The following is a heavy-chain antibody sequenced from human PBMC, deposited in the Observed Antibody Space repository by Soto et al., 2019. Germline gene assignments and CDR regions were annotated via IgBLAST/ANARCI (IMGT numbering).Heavy chain of an antibody. V-gene: IGHV3-23*01. Sequence: GGPLRLSCAASGFTFSSYAMTWVRQAPGKGLEWVSAISGGGDSTYYADSVKGRFTISRDNSKNTLYLQMNSLRAEDTAVYYCATCSGGSCYHPFDYWGQGTQVTVSS. CDR1: GFTFSSYA. D-gene: IGHD2-15*01. CDR3: ATCSGGSCYHPFDY. CDR2: ISGGGDST. J-gene: IGHJ4*02.